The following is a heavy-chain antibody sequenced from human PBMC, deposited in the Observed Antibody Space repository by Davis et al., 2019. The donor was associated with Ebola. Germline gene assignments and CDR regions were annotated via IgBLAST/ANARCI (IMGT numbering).Heavy chain of an antibody. CDR3: AREMMVWFGELLYDHDAFDI. Sequence: SVKVSCKASGGTFSSYAISWVRQAPGQGLEWMGGIIPILGIANYAQKFQGRVTITADKSTSTAYMELSSLRSEDTAVYYCAREMMVWFGELLYDHDAFDIWGQGTMVTVSS. J-gene: IGHJ3*02. D-gene: IGHD3-10*01. CDR1: GGTFSSYA. V-gene: IGHV1-69*10. CDR2: IIPILGIA.